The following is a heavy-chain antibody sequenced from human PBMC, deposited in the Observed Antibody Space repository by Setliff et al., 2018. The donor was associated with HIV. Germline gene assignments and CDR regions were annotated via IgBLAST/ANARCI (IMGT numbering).Heavy chain of an antibody. CDR2: ISNYDGNT. D-gene: IGHD5-18*01. CDR3: ARDPSRWVQPVTRITAFDI. V-gene: IGHV1-18*01. Sequence: GASVKVSCKTSDYTFTNYGIYWVRQAPGQGLEWMGWISNYDGNTDQAQRFRDRVTMTTDTSTRPAYMELRSLRSDDTAVYYCARDPSRWVQPVTRITAFDIWGQGTMVTVSS. CDR1: DYTFTNYG. J-gene: IGHJ3*02.